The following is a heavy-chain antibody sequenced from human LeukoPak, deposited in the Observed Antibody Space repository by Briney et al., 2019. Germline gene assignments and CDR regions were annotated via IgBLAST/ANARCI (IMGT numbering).Heavy chain of an antibody. CDR3: ARVGTVVRPFFDY. CDR2: IYYSGST. CDR1: GGSISSGDYY. Sequence: SETLSLTCTVSGGSISSGDYYWSWIRQPPGKGLEWIGYIYYSGSTYYNPSLKSRGTISVDTSKNQFSLKLSSVTAADTAVYYCARVGTVVRPFFDYWGQGTLVTVSS. J-gene: IGHJ4*02. D-gene: IGHD4-23*01. V-gene: IGHV4-30-4*08.